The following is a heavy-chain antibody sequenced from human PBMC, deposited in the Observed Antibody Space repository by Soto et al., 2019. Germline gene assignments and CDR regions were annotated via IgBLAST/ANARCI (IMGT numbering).Heavy chain of an antibody. D-gene: IGHD1-20*01. CDR2: VFYTGFT. J-gene: IGHJ4*02. V-gene: IGHV4-39*01. CDR1: GGSISGSYYY. CDR3: ATSQNGYNWNYFDH. Sequence: SETLSLTCAVSGGSISGSYYYWAWLRQSPGKGPEWIGSVFYTGFTSYNPSLESRVSVSVDPSKSQFSLKLSAVTAADTAVYYCATSQNGYNWNYFDHWGQGALVTVSS.